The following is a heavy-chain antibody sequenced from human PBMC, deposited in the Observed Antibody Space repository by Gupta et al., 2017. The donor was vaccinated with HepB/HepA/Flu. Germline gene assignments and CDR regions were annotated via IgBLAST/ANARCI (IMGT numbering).Heavy chain of an antibody. V-gene: IGHV3-30*18. CDR2: ISYDGSNK. D-gene: IGHD6-19*01. CDR1: GFTFSSYG. Sequence: QVQLVESGGGVVQPGRSLRLSCAASGFTFSSYGMHWVRQAPGKGLEWVAVISYDGSNKYYADSVKGRFTISRDNSKNTLYLQMNSLRAEDTAVYYCANSVAEWLVLPLGYWGQGTLVTVSS. CDR3: ANSVAEWLVLPLGY. J-gene: IGHJ4*02.